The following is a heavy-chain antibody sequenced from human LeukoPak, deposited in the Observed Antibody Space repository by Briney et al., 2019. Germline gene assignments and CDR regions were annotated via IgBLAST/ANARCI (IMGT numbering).Heavy chain of an antibody. CDR1: GGSFSGYY. D-gene: IGHD5-12*01. J-gene: IGHJ5*02. V-gene: IGHV4-59*01. CDR3: ARAGMWLRFHWFDP. CDR2: IYYSGST. Sequence: PSETLSLTCAVYGGSFSGYYWSWIRQPPGKGLEWMGYIYYSGSTNYNPSLKSRVTISVDTSKNQFSLKLSSVTAADTAVYYCARAGMWLRFHWFDPWGQGTLVTVSS.